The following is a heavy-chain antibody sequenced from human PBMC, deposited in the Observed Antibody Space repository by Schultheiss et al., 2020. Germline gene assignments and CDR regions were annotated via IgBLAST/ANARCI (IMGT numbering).Heavy chain of an antibody. D-gene: IGHD3-10*01. V-gene: IGHV4-4*07. CDR2: IYTSGST. CDR1: GGSISSYY. Sequence: SQTLSLTCTVSGGSISSYYWSRIRQPAGKGLEWIGRIYTSGSTNYNPSLKSRVTMSVDTSKNQFSLKLSSVTAADTAVYYCAREQTQLLWFGELFWFDPWGQGTLVTVSS. J-gene: IGHJ5*02. CDR3: AREQTQLLWFGELFWFDP.